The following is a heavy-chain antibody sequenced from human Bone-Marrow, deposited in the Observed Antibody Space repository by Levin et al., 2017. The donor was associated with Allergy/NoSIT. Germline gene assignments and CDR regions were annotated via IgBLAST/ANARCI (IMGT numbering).Heavy chain of an antibody. D-gene: IGHD4-17*01. J-gene: IGHJ4*02. CDR1: GGSVSSGSYY. V-gene: IGHV4-61*01. CDR2: IFYSGNNYRN. Sequence: PSETLSLTCTVSGGSVSSGSYYWSWIRQPPGRGLEWIGYIFYSGNNYRNDYNPSLKSRVTISGDTSKNHFSLKLTSVTAADTAIYYCASGHLDGDYFGYWGQGTLVTVSS. CDR3: ASGHLDGDYFGY.